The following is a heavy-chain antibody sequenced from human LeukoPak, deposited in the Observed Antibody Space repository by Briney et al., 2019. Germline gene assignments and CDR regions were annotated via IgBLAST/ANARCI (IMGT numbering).Heavy chain of an antibody. CDR3: ARDPQGIAVAASGNY. Sequence: SVKVSCKASGGTFSSYAISWVRQAPGQGLEWMGRIIPILGIANYAQKFQGRVTITADKSTSTAYMELGSLRSEDTAVYYCARDPQGIAVAASGNYWGQGTLVTVSS. CDR1: GGTFSSYA. J-gene: IGHJ4*02. V-gene: IGHV1-69*04. D-gene: IGHD6-19*01. CDR2: IIPILGIA.